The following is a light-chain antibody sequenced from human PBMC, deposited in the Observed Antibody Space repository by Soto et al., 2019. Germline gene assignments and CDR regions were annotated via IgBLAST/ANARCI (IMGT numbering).Light chain of an antibody. V-gene: IGLV1-51*01. J-gene: IGLJ2*01. Sequence: QSALTQPPSVSAAPGQKVTISCSGSNSNIGNNYVSWHQQVPGSAPKLLIYDDDNRPSGVPDRFSGSKSGTSATLGITGLQTGDEADYYCATWDSTLRIVVFGGGTQLTVL. CDR1: NSNIGNNY. CDR2: DDD. CDR3: ATWDSTLRIVV.